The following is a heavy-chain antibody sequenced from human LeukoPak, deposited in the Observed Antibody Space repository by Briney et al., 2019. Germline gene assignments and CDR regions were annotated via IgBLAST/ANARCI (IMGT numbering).Heavy chain of an antibody. CDR3: ARTSRRAYYYGSGSYPYYFDY. Sequence: PSETLSLTCAVYGGSFSGYYWSWIRQPPGKGLEWIGEINHSGSTNYNPSLKSRVTISVDTSKNQFSLKLSSVTAADTAVYYCARTSRRAYYYGSGSYPYYFDYWGQGTLVTVSS. V-gene: IGHV4-34*01. CDR1: GGSFSGYY. D-gene: IGHD3-10*01. J-gene: IGHJ4*02. CDR2: INHSGST.